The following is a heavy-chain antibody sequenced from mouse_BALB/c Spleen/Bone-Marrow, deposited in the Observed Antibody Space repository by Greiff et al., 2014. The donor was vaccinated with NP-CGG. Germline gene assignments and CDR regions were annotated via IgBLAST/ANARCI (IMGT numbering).Heavy chain of an antibody. CDR3: ARSGKVRNAMDY. CDR1: GYTFTDYA. J-gene: IGHJ4*01. V-gene: IGHV1-67*01. CDR2: ISSYYGDA. Sequence: VQLQQSGAELVRPGVSVNISCKGSGYTFTDYAVHWVKQSHTKSLEWIGLISSYYGDATYNQKFKGKATMTVDKSSSTAFLELARLTSEDSAIYYCARSGKVRNAMDYWGQGTSVTVPS. D-gene: IGHD2-14*01.